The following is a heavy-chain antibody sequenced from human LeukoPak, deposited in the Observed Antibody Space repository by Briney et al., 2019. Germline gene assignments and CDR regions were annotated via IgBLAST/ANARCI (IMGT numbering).Heavy chain of an antibody. V-gene: IGHV3-23*01. CDR3: ARHDWGVVYWYFDL. D-gene: IGHD7-27*01. CDR2: IGGRGGNT. Sequence: GGSLRLSCAASGFTFGSYGMSWVRQAPGKGLEWVSSIGGRGGNTYYANSVKGRFTISRDNSKNTLSLQMNSLRAEDTAVYYCARHDWGVVYWYFDLWGRGTLVTVSS. CDR1: GFTFGSYG. J-gene: IGHJ2*01.